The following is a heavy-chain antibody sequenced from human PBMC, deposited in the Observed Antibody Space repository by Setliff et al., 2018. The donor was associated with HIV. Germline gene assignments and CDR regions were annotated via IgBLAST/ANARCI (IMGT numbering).Heavy chain of an antibody. D-gene: IGHD1-1*01. J-gene: IGHJ4*02. CDR1: GGSFSSYY. Sequence: SETLSLTCAVYGGSFSSYYWSWIRQPPGKGLEWIGEINHSGSTNYNPSLKSRVTISVDTSKNQFSLKVSSVTAADTAVYYCARERSLITNRRYFDSWGQGTLVTGLL. CDR2: INHSGST. V-gene: IGHV4-34*01. CDR3: ARERSLITNRRYFDS.